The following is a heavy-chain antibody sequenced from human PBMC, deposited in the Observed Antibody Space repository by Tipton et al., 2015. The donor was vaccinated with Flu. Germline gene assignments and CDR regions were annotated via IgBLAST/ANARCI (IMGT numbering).Heavy chain of an antibody. Sequence: SLRLSCAASGFTFSSYEMNWVRQAPGKGLEWLSYISPSGGAKYYADAVKGRSTISRDNAKNSLYLQMNSLRADGTAVYYCARGFIRLCDYWGQGTLVTVSS. V-gene: IGHV3-48*03. D-gene: IGHD3-16*01. CDR3: ARGFIRLCDY. CDR1: GFTFSSYE. CDR2: ISPSGGAK. J-gene: IGHJ4*02.